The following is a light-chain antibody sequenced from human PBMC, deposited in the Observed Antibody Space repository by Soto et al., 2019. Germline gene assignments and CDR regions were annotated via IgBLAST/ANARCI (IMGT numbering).Light chain of an antibody. CDR2: EVR. Sequence: QSVLTQPASVSGSPGQSITISCTGTSSDVGGYNYVSWYQQHPGKGPKLMIYEVRNRPSGVSIRFSGSKSGNTASLTISGLQTEDEDYYYCISSTTSHTFVFGGGTQLTVL. CDR3: ISSTTSHTFV. V-gene: IGLV2-14*01. J-gene: IGLJ2*01. CDR1: SSDVGGYNY.